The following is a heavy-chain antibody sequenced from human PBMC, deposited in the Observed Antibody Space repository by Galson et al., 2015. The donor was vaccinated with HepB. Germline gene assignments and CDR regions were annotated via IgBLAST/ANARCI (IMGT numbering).Heavy chain of an antibody. J-gene: IGHJ5*02. CDR1: GFTFSSHG. CDR3: ARDRRPYCGGDCSPWFDP. D-gene: IGHD2-21*02. V-gene: IGHV3-33*08. CDR2: IWYDGSNK. Sequence: SLRLSCAASGFTFSSHGMHWVRQAPGKGLEWVAVIWYDGSNKYYADSVKGRFTISGDNSKNTLYLQMNSLRAEDTAVYYCARDRRPYCGGDCSPWFDPWGQGTLVTVSS.